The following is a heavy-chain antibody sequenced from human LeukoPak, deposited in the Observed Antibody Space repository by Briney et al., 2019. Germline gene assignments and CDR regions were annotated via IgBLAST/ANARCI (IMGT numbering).Heavy chain of an antibody. D-gene: IGHD5-12*01. V-gene: IGHV4-59*01. CDR1: GGSISSYY. J-gene: IGHJ4*02. CDR3: AGHSGYWGVGFDY. CDR2: IHHSGTT. Sequence: SETLSLTCTVSGGSISSYYWSWIRQPPGKGLEWIGCIHHSGTTDYNPSLKSRATTSVDTSKNQFSLKLSSVTAADTAVYYCAGHSGYWGVGFDYWGQGTPVTVSS.